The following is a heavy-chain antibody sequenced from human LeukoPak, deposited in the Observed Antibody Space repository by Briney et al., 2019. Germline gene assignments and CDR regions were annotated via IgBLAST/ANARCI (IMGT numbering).Heavy chain of an antibody. Sequence: GGSLRLSCAASGFTFSDHYVSWIRQAPGKGLEWVSYISGSSHYTNTADSVKGRFTISRDNAKNSLYLQMNSLRTEDTAVCYCARVTLYGESALDYWGQGTLVTVSS. CDR3: ARVTLYGESALDY. CDR2: ISGSSHYT. J-gene: IGHJ4*02. CDR1: GFTFSDHY. D-gene: IGHD4-17*01. V-gene: IGHV3-11*06.